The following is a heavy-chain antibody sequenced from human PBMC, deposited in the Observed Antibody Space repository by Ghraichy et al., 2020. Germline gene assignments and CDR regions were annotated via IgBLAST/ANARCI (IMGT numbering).Heavy chain of an antibody. J-gene: IGHJ3*02. CDR3: ARDVNARAFDI. CDR1: GYTFTTYGTHA. Sequence: ASVKVSCKASGYTFTTYGTHAIHWVRQAPGQRLEWMGWNNTDNGDTKYSQRFQDRVTITRDTSAITAYMDLNSLRSEDTAVYYCARDVNARAFDIWGQGTMVTVSS. V-gene: IGHV1-3*04. CDR2: NNTDNGDT. D-gene: IGHD2-8*01.